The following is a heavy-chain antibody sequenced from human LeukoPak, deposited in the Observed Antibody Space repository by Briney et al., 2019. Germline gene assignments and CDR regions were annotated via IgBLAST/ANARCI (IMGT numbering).Heavy chain of an antibody. Sequence: SETLSLTCTVSGGSISSSSYYWGWIRQPPGKGLEWIGSIYYSGSTYYNPSLKSRVTISVDTSKNQFSLKLSSVTAADTAVYYCARGVGTPPVWGLYGSGWYNGFDYWGQGTLVTVSS. CDR3: ARGVGTPPVWGLYGSGWYNGFDY. J-gene: IGHJ4*02. CDR2: IYYSGST. V-gene: IGHV4-39*07. CDR1: GGSISSSSYY. D-gene: IGHD6-19*01.